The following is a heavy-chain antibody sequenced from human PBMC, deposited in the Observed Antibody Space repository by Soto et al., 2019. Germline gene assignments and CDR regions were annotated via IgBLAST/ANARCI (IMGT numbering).Heavy chain of an antibody. Sequence: QVTLRESGPVLVKPTETLTLTCSVSGFSLNYPRMGVSWVRQPPGGALQWLAHISSDDEKSYIASLRTRLTIFKDASKSQVVLIITNMDPVDTATYYCARTPHGLRELDYWGQGVLVTVSS. CDR3: ARTPHGLRELDY. D-gene: IGHD4-17*01. CDR1: GFSLNYPRMG. CDR2: ISSDDEK. J-gene: IGHJ4*02. V-gene: IGHV2-26*01.